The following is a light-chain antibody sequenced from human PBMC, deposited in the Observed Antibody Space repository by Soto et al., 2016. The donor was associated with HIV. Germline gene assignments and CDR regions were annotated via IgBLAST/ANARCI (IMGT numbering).Light chain of an antibody. Sequence: DIQMTQSPSIVSASVGDRATITCRASQRISVYLAWYQQIPGKAPKLIISKTANLESGVPVRFSGSGSETEFTLTISSLQPDDVATYYCQQYNTVPWTFGQGTKLEMK. CDR3: QQYNTVPWT. CDR1: QRISVY. CDR2: KTA. V-gene: IGKV1-5*03. J-gene: IGKJ1*01.